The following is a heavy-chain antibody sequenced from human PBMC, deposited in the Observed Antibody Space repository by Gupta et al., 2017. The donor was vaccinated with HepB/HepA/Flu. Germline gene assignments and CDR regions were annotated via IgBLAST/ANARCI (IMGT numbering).Heavy chain of an antibody. CDR3: ARSSSSGRGWVGMDV. J-gene: IGHJ6*02. Sequence: QVQLQESGPGLVQPSETLSLTCTVSGGPICKYYWLLCRQTPGKGLEWIGHIYNRRSPNYNPSLKSRVTVSLDVSKSQLSLKMGSLNAADTAVYYCARSSSSGRGWVGMDVWGQGTTVIVSS. V-gene: IGHV4-59*01. CDR2: IYNRRSP. CDR1: GGPICKYY. D-gene: IGHD6-19*01.